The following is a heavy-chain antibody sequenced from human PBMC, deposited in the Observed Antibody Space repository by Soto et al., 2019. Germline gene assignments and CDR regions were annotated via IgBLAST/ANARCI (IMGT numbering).Heavy chain of an antibody. CDR1: VEPMTGGYY. D-gene: IGHD2-15*01. V-gene: IGHV4-38-2*01. Sequence: PSETLSLTCDVSVEPMTGGYYWGWIRQSPGKGLEWFGSIYYGGTTYYNPSLRSRLAISIDTSKNQFSLRLSSVTAADTALYYCARGWYYFDFWGQGTLVTVSS. J-gene: IGHJ4*02. CDR2: IYYGGTT. CDR3: ARGWYYFDF.